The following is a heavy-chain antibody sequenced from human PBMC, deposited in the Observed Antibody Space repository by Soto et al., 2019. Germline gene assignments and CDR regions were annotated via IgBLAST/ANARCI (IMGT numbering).Heavy chain of an antibody. CDR2: IVVGSGNT. D-gene: IGHD4-17*01. V-gene: IGHV1-58*01. CDR1: GFTFTSSA. Sequence: GASVKVSCKASGFTFTSSAVQWVRQARGQRLEWIGWIVVGSGNTNYAQKFQERVTITRDMSTSTAYMELSSLRSEDTAVYYCAADLGTTVTMLDYWGQGTRVTVSS. J-gene: IGHJ4*02. CDR3: AADLGTTVTMLDY.